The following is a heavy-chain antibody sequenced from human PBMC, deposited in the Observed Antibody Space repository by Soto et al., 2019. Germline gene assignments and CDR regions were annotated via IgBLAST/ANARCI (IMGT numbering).Heavy chain of an antibody. D-gene: IGHD4-17*01. Sequence: QVQLVQSGAEVKKPGSSVKVSCKASGGTFSSYTISWVRQAPGQGLEWMGRIIPILGIANYAQKFQGSVTITADKSTSTAYMEQSSLRSESTHLRYSATSGDYLGRFYPWGQGILVTVSS. CDR3: ATSGDYLGRFYP. V-gene: IGHV1-69*02. CDR2: IIPILGIA. J-gene: IGHJ5*02. CDR1: GGTFSSYT.